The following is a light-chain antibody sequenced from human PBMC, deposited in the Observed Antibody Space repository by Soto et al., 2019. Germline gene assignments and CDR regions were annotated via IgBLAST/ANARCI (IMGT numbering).Light chain of an antibody. J-gene: IGLJ3*02. CDR3: RSFTNRILV. V-gene: IGLV2-14*01. Sequence: QSALTQPASVSGSPGQSITISCTGTTSDVGSHNFVSWYQQLPGQAPKLLIYEVTNRPSGTSNRFSGSKSGNTASLTISGLQAEDEADYYGRSFTNRILVFGGGTKRTVL. CDR1: TSDVGSHNF. CDR2: EVT.